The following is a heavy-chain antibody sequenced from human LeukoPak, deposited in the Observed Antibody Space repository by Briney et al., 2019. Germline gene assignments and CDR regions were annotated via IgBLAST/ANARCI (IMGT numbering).Heavy chain of an antibody. V-gene: IGHV4-59*01. CDR2: IYYSGST. D-gene: IGHD3-9*01. Sequence: PSETLSLTCTVSGGSISSYYGSWIRQPPGKGLEWIGYIYYSGSTNYNPPLKSRVTISVDTSKNQFSLKLSSVTAADTAVYYCARDRGDILTYFDYWGQGTLVTVSS. CDR3: ARDRGDILTYFDY. J-gene: IGHJ4*02. CDR1: GGSISSYY.